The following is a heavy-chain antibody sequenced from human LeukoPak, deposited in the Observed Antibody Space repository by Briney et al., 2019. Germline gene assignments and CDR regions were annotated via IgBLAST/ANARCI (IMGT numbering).Heavy chain of an antibody. CDR1: GFTFSSYG. J-gene: IGHJ4*02. Sequence: GGSLRLSCAASGFTFSSYGMHWVRQAPGKGLEWVAVISYDGSNKYYADSVKGRFTISRDNSKNTLYLQMNSLRAEDTAVYYCAKDGRIWFGEFLPDYWGQGTLVTVSS. V-gene: IGHV3-30*18. D-gene: IGHD3-10*01. CDR2: ISYDGSNK. CDR3: AKDGRIWFGEFLPDY.